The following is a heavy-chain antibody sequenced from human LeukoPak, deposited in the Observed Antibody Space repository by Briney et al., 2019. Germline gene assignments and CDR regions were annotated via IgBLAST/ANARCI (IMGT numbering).Heavy chain of an antibody. CDR2: INHSGST. D-gene: IGHD6-13*01. J-gene: IGHJ4*02. V-gene: IGHV4-34*01. CDR1: GGSFSGYY. Sequence: PSETLSLTCAVYGGSFSGYYWSWIRQSPGKGLEWIGEINHSGSTNYNPSLKSRVTISVDTSKNQFPLRLSSVTAADTAVYYCARVLGYSSNSYVGRYFNFWSQGTLVTVSS. CDR3: ARVLGYSSNSYVGRYFNF.